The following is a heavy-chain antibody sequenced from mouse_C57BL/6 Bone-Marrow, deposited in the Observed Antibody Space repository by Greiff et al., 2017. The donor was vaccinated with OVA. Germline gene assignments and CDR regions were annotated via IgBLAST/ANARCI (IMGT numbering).Heavy chain of an antibody. D-gene: IGHD1-1*01. J-gene: IGHJ2*01. Sequence: EVKLVESGPELVKPGASVKISCKASGYSFTGYYMNWVKQSPEKSLEWIGEINPSTGGTTYNQKFKAKATLTVDKSSSTAYMQLKSLTSEDSAVYYCARELRSPYFDYWGQGTTLTVSS. CDR1: GYSFTGYY. CDR2: INPSTGGT. V-gene: IGHV1-42*01. CDR3: ARELRSPYFDY.